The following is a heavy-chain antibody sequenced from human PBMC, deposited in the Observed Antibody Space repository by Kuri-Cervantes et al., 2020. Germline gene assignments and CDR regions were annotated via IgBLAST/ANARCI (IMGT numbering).Heavy chain of an antibody. J-gene: IGHJ5*02. D-gene: IGHD3-10*01. Sequence: SETLSLTCTVSGGSVSSGSYYWSWIRQPPGKGLEWIGYIYYSGSTNYNPSLKSRVTISVDTSKNQFSLKLSSVTAADTAVYYCAKGRRITMVRGVYKNNWFDPWGQGTLVTVSS. CDR3: AKGRRITMVRGVYKNNWFDP. V-gene: IGHV4-61*01. CDR1: GGSVSSGSYY. CDR2: IYYSGST.